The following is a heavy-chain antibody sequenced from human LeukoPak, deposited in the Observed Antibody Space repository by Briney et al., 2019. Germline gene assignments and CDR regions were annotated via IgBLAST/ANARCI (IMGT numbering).Heavy chain of an antibody. CDR3: ATYSGVHHKTFDD. J-gene: IGHJ4*02. V-gene: IGHV1-18*01. D-gene: IGHD1-26*01. CDR1: GYTFTSYG. CDR2: ISAYNGNT. Sequence: ASVEVSCKASGYTFTSYGISWVRQAPGQGIEWMGWISAYNGNTNYAQKLQGRVTMTTDTSTSTAYMELRSLRSDDTALYYCATYSGVHHKTFDDWGQGTLVTVSS.